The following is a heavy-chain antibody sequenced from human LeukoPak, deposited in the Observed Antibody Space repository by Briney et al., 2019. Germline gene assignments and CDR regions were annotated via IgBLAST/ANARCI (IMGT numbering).Heavy chain of an antibody. CDR2: ISSSSSYI. Sequence: GGSLRLSCAASGFTFSSYSMNWVRQAPGKGLEWVSSISSSSSYIYYADSVKGRFTISRDNAKNSLYLQMNSLRAEDTAVYYCAKDPPYYYDILTGYYTGIFDYWGQGTLVTVSS. CDR3: AKDPPYYYDILTGYYTGIFDY. D-gene: IGHD3-9*01. J-gene: IGHJ4*02. V-gene: IGHV3-21*01. CDR1: GFTFSSYS.